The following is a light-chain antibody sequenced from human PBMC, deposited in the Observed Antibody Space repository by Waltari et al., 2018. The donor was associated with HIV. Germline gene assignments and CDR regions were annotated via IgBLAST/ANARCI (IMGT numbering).Light chain of an antibody. CDR3: CSYAGSSSVV. CDR1: SSDVGSYNL. CDR2: EVS. V-gene: IGLV2-23*02. Sequence: QSALTQPASVSGSPGQSITISCTGTSSDVGSYNLVSWYQQHPGKAPKLRIYEVSKRPSGVSNRFSGSKSVNTASLTISGLQAEDEADYYCCSYAGSSSVVFGGGTKLTVL. J-gene: IGLJ2*01.